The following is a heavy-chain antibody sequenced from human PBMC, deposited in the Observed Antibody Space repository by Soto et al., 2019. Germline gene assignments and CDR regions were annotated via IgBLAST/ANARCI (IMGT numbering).Heavy chain of an antibody. D-gene: IGHD1-26*01. V-gene: IGHV3-30*18. CDR2: ISYDGSIR. J-gene: IGHJ3*02. Sequence: PGGSLRLSCAASGFTFSSSGRHWVRQAPGKGLEWVAVISYDGSIRYYADSVRGRFTISRDNSKNTLYLQMNSLRAEDTAVFYCAKEAAATGGIGAFDIWGQGTLVTVSS. CDR3: AKEAAATGGIGAFDI. CDR1: GFTFSSSG.